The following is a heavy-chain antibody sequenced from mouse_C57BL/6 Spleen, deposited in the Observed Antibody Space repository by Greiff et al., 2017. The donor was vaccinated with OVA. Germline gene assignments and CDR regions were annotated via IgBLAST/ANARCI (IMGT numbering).Heavy chain of an antibody. J-gene: IGHJ2*01. CDR2: ISNGGGST. CDR3: ARQIGYYGSSYWDY. D-gene: IGHD1-1*01. V-gene: IGHV5-12*01. Sequence: EVQGVESGGGLVQPGGSLKLSCAASGFTFSDYYMYWVRQTPEKRLEWVAYISNGGGSTYYPDTVKGRFTISRDNAKNTLYLQMSRLKSEDTAMYYCARQIGYYGSSYWDYWGQGTTLTVSS. CDR1: GFTFSDYY.